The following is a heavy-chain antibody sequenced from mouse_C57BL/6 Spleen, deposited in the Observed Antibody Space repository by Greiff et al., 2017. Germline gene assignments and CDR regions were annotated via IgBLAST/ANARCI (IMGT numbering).Heavy chain of an antibody. V-gene: IGHV2-2*01. CDR3: ARTTGTGPYYAMDY. CDR1: GFSLTSYG. CDR2: IWSGGST. Sequence: VQLQQSGPGLVQPSQSLSITCTVSGFSLTSYGVHWVRQSPGKGLEWVGVIWSGGSTDYNAAFISRLSISKDNSKSQVFFKMNSLQADDTAIYYCARTTGTGPYYAMDYWGQGTSVTVSS. J-gene: IGHJ4*01. D-gene: IGHD4-1*01.